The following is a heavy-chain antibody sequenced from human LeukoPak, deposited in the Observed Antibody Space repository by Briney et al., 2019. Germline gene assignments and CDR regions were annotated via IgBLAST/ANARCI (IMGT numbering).Heavy chain of an antibody. J-gene: IGHJ4*02. Sequence: SETLSLACTVSGGSISSYYWSWIRQPPGKGLEWIGYIYYSGSTNYNPSLKSRVTISVDTSKNQFSLKLSSVTAADTAVYYCARAERGYPLGDYWGQGTLVTVSS. CDR3: ARAERGYPLGDY. D-gene: IGHD5-12*01. CDR2: IYYSGST. CDR1: GGSISSYY. V-gene: IGHV4-59*01.